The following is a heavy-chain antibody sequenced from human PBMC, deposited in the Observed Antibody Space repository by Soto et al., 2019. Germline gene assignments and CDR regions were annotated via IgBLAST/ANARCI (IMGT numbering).Heavy chain of an antibody. CDR1: GFTFSNAW. Sequence: EVQLVESGGGLVKPGGSLRLSCAASGFTFSNAWMNWVRQAPGKGLEWVGRIKSKTDGGTTDYAAPVKGRFTISRDDSKNTLYLQMNSLKTEDTALYYCTTVSGSAFAYYYGMDVWGQGTTVTVSS. D-gene: IGHD1-26*01. V-gene: IGHV3-15*07. CDR3: TTVSGSAFAYYYGMDV. J-gene: IGHJ6*02. CDR2: IKSKTDGGTT.